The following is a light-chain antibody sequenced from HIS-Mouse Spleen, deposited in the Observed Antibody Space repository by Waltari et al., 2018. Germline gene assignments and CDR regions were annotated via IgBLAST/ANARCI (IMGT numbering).Light chain of an antibody. V-gene: IGKV3-15*01. J-gene: IGKJ1*01. CDR1: N. CDR2: GAS. CDR3: QQYNNWPPWT. Sequence: NLAWYQQKPGQAPRLLIYGASTRATGIPARFSGSGSGTEFTLTISSLQSEDFAVYYCQQYNNWPPWTFGQGTKVEIK.